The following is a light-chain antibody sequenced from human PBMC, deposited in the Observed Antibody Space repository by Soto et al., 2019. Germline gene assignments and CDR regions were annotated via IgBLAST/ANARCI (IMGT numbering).Light chain of an antibody. CDR1: SSDVGGYNY. V-gene: IGLV2-14*01. CDR3: TSYTGGSTYV. J-gene: IGLJ1*01. Sequence: QSALTQPASVSCSPGQSITISCTGTSSDVGGYNYVSWYQQYPGKAPKLMIYEVSNRPSGVSNRFSGSKSGNTASLTISGLQAEDEADYYCTSYTGGSTYVFGTGTKVTVL. CDR2: EVS.